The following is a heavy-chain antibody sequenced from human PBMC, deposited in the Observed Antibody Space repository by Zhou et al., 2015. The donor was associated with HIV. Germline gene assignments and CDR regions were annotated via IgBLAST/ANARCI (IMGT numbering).Heavy chain of an antibody. D-gene: IGHD2-8*01. Sequence: QVQLVESGGGVVQPGRSLRLSCAASGFTFNTYAMHWVRQAPGKGLEWVAVTSYDDSKQYYADSVKGRFTISRDNSKNTLYLEMNSLRGEDTAVYYCARSFVVTVSDPAISHYYGMDVWGRGTTVTVSS. J-gene: IGHJ6*02. V-gene: IGHV3-30-3*01. CDR1: GFTFNTYA. CDR2: TSYDDSKQ. CDR3: ARSFVVTVSDPAISHYYGMDV.